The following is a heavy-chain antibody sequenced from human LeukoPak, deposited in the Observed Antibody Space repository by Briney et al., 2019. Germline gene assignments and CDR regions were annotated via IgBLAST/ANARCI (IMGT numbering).Heavy chain of an antibody. CDR3: ARDLLQYYYDSSGSPGY. CDR2: IKQDGSEK. J-gene: IGHJ4*02. CDR1: GFTFSSYW. V-gene: IGHV3-7*01. D-gene: IGHD3-22*01. Sequence: GGSLRLSCAASGFTFSSYWMSWVRQAPGKGLEWVANIKQDGSEKYYVDSVRGRFTISRDNAKNSLYLQMNSLRAEDTAVYYCARDLLQYYYDSSGSPGYWGQGTLVTVSS.